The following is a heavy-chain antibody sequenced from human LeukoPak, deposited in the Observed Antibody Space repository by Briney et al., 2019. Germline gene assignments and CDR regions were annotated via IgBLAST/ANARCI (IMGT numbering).Heavy chain of an antibody. J-gene: IGHJ4*02. Sequence: GGSLRLSCAVSGFTFSNFWMSWVRQAPGRGLEWVANIHPEGNEKYHVESVKGRFTISRDNAKNLLFLQMNGLRVEDTAVYYCARGDDFSGDHWGQGTLVTVSS. CDR1: GFTFSNFW. CDR3: ARGDDFSGDH. CDR2: IHPEGNEK. V-gene: IGHV3-7*04. D-gene: IGHD1-1*01.